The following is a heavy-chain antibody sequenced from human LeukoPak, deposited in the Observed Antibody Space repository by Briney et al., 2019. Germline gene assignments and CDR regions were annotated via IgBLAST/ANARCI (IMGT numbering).Heavy chain of an antibody. Sequence: ASVKVSCKASGGTFSSYAISWVRQAPGQGLEWMGRIIPILGIANYAQKFQGRVTITADKSTSTAYMELSSLRSEDTAVYYCAREDPVWELPAEEPPAPLDPWGQGTLVTVSS. V-gene: IGHV1-69*04. J-gene: IGHJ5*02. CDR3: AREDPVWELPAEEPPAPLDP. CDR2: IIPILGIA. D-gene: IGHD1-26*01. CDR1: GGTFSSYA.